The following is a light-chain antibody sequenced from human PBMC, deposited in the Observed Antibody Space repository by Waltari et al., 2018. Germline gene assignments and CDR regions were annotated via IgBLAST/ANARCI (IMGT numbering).Light chain of an antibody. CDR2: WAS. V-gene: IGKV4-1*01. Sequence: DIVMTQSPDSLAVSLGERATINCKSSQSALYTSTNRNYLVWYQQKPGQPPKLLIYWASPRQSGVPDRCSGSGSGRDFTLTISSLQAEDVAVYYCQQYNTTPLTFGGGTKVEIK. CDR1: QSALYTSTNRNY. J-gene: IGKJ4*01. CDR3: QQYNTTPLT.